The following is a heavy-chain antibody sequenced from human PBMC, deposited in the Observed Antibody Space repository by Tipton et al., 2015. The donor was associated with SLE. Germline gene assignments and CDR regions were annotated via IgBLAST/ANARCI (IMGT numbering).Heavy chain of an antibody. CDR2: ISYDGSNK. CDR1: GFTFSSYG. J-gene: IGHJ4*02. Sequence: SLRLSCAASGFTFSSYGMHWVRQAPGKGLEWVAVISYDGSNKYYADSVKGRFTISRDNSKNTLYLQMNSLRAEDTAVYYCARQGGIAVAGPYFDYWGQGTLVTVSS. D-gene: IGHD6-19*01. V-gene: IGHV3-30*03. CDR3: ARQGGIAVAGPYFDY.